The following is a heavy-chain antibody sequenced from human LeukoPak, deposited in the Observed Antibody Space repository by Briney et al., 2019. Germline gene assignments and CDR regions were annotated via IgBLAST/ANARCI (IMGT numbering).Heavy chain of an antibody. CDR1: GFTFSSYA. Sequence: PGRSLRLSCAASGFTFSSYAMRWVRQAPGKGLEWVAVISYDGSNKYYADSVKGRFTISRDNSKNTLYLQMNSLRAEDTGVYYCARVSPKPAAIRQTFTSHGVCYYGMEVWGQGTTLTVSS. V-gene: IGHV3-30-3*01. D-gene: IGHD2-2*02. CDR3: ARVSPKPAAIRQTFTSHGVCYYGMEV. J-gene: IGHJ6*02. CDR2: ISYDGSNK.